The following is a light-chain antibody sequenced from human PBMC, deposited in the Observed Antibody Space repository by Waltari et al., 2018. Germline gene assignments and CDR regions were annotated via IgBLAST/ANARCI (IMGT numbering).Light chain of an antibody. CDR1: QSIDNH. V-gene: IGKV1-39*01. CDR2: AAS. CDR3: QQSFNSPRT. J-gene: IGKJ4*01. Sequence: DIQMSQSPSSLSASVGDRVNVTCRASQSIDNHLNWYQQKPGKAPNLLIYAASNLQSVVPSRFSGSGSGTDFTLTISSLQPEDFVTYYCQQSFNSPRTFGGGTRVEIK.